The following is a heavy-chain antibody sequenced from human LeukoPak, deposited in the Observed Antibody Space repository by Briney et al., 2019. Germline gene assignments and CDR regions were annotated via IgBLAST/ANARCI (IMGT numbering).Heavy chain of an antibody. CDR2: IIPIFGTA. D-gene: IGHD4-11*01. CDR3: ARLALSMTTGPVDY. V-gene: IGHV1-69*13. CDR1: VGTFSRYT. J-gene: IGHJ4*02. Sequence: SVKVSCKASVGTFSRYTISWVRQAPGQGLEWMGGIIPIFGTANYAQKFQGRVTITADESTSTAYMELSSLRSEDTAVYYCARLALSMTTGPVDYWGQGTLITVSS.